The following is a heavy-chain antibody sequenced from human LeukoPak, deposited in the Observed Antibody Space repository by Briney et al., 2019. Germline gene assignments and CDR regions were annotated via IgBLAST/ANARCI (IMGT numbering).Heavy chain of an antibody. J-gene: IGHJ6*02. CDR1: GGSISSSSYY. Sequence: PSETLSLTCTVSGGSISSSSYYWGWIRRPPGKGLEWIGSIYYSGSTYYNPSLKSRVTISVDTSKNQFSLKLSSVTAADTAVYYCARSRSYGTYYYYYGMDVWGQGTTVTVSS. CDR3: ARSRSYGTYYYYYGMDV. D-gene: IGHD4-17*01. CDR2: IYYSGST. V-gene: IGHV4-39*01.